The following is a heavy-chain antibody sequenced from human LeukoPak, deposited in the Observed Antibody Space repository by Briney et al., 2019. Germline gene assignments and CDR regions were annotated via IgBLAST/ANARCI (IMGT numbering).Heavy chain of an antibody. CDR3: AGGVPADEY. J-gene: IGHJ4*02. D-gene: IGHD2-2*01. V-gene: IGHV5-10-1*01. Sequence: GESLNISCNGSGYSFTSYWNSWVRHMPGKGLEWMGRIDPSDSYTNSSPSFQGHVTISADKSVSTAYLQWSSLKAWDTAMYYCAGGVPADEYWGEGALVTVSS. CDR2: IDPSDSYT. CDR1: GYSFTSYW.